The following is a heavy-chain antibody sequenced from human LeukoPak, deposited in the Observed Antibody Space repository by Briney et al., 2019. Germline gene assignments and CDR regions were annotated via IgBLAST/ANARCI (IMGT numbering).Heavy chain of an antibody. CDR2: ISYDGSDK. CDR3: AEDQGSSGRNAFDI. Sequence: PGGSLRLSCAASGFTFSTYGMHWVRQAPGKGLEWVAVISYDGSDKYYADSVKGRFTISRDNSKNTVYLQMIGLRAEDTAVYYCAEDQGSSGRNAFDIWGRGTTVTVSS. J-gene: IGHJ3*02. D-gene: IGHD6-19*01. CDR1: GFTFSTYG. V-gene: IGHV3-30*18.